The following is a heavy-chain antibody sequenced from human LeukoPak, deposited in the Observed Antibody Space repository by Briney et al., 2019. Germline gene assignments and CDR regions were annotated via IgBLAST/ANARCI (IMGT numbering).Heavy chain of an antibody. J-gene: IGHJ4*02. CDR3: ARHNSAARLLTLFDY. D-gene: IGHD6-6*01. CDR1: GGSISSSSYY. Sequence: SKTLSLTCTVSGGSISSSSYYWGWIGQPPGKGLEWIGSIYYSGSTYYNPSLKSRVTISVDTSKNQFSLKLSSVTAADTAVYYCARHNSAARLLTLFDYWGQGTLVTVSS. CDR2: IYYSGST. V-gene: IGHV4-39*01.